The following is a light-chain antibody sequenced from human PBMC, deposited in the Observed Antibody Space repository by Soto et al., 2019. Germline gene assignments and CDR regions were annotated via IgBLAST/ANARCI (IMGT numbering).Light chain of an antibody. CDR3: AAWDDSQSGSFV. V-gene: IGLV1-47*01. Sequence: QSVLTQPPSASGTPGQRVTISCSGSSSNIGSNYVYWYQQLPGTAPKLLIYRNNQRPSGVPDRFSGSKSGTSASLAISGPRSEDQADYYCAAWDDSQSGSFVFGTGTKLTVL. J-gene: IGLJ1*01. CDR1: SSNIGSNY. CDR2: RNN.